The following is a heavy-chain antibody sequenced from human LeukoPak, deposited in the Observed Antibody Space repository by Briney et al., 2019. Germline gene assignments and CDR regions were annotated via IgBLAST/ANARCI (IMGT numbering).Heavy chain of an antibody. J-gene: IGHJ5*02. Sequence: GGSLRLSCAASGFTFSSYWMSWVRQAPGKGLEWVANIRQAGSETYYVDSVKGRFTISRDNAKNSLYLQMNSLRAEDTAVYYCASAPLGSTRPWGQGTLVTVSS. CDR2: IRQAGSET. V-gene: IGHV3-7*01. D-gene: IGHD1-26*01. CDR1: GFTFSSYW. CDR3: ASAPLGSTRP.